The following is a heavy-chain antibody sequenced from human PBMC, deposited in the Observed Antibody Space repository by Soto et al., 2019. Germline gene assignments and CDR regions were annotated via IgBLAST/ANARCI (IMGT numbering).Heavy chain of an antibody. J-gene: IGHJ5*02. D-gene: IGHD3-9*01. Sequence: SETLSLTCTVSGGSISSYYWSWIRQPAGKGLEWIGRIYTSGSTNYNPSLKSRVTMSVDTSKNQFSLKLSSVTAADTAVYYCARDRGGLRYFDWPWFDPWGQGTLVAVSS. CDR1: GGSISSYY. CDR3: ARDRGGLRYFDWPWFDP. V-gene: IGHV4-4*07. CDR2: IYTSGST.